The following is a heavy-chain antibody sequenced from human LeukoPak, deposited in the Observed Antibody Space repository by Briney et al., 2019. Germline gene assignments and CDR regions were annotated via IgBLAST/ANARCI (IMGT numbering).Heavy chain of an antibody. V-gene: IGHV3-30*02. CDR3: AEGSSGYSYALDAFDI. CDR1: GFTFSSYG. J-gene: IGHJ3*02. Sequence: QPGGSLRLSCAASGFTFSSYGMHWVRQAPGKGLEWVAFIRYDGSNKYYADSVKGRFTISRDNSKNTLYLQMNSLRAEDTAVYYCAEGSSGYSYALDAFDIWGQGTMVTVSS. D-gene: IGHD5-18*01. CDR2: IRYDGSNK.